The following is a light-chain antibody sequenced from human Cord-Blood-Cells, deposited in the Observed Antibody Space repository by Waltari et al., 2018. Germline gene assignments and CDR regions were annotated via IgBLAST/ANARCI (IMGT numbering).Light chain of an antibody. CDR2: DAS. CDR1: QSVSIY. V-gene: IGKV3-11*01. CDR3: QQRSNWPWT. J-gene: IGKJ1*01. Sequence: EIVLTQSPATLSLSPGERATLSCRASQSVSIYLAWYQQKPGQAPRLLIYDASNSATGIPARFSGSGSGTDFTLTISSLEPEDFAVYYCQQRSNWPWTFGQGTKVEIK.